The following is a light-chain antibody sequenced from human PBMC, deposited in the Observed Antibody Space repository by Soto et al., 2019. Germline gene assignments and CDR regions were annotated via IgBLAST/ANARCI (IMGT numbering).Light chain of an antibody. CDR3: QQHGNSPGT. Sequence: EIVLTQSPGTLSLSPGEGATLSCRASQSVDYNNLAWYQQKPGQAPRLLISHASRRATGIPDRFSGSGSGTDFTLTISRLEPEDFAVYHCQQHGNSPGTFGQGTREEIK. V-gene: IGKV3-20*01. CDR2: HAS. CDR1: QSVDYNN. J-gene: IGKJ1*01.